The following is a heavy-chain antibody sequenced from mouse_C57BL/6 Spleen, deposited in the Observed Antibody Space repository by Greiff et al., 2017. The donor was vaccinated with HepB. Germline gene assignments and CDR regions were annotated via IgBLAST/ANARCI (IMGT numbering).Heavy chain of an antibody. CDR3: ARRGITTVVATDY. Sequence: VQLQQSGAELAKPGASVKLSCKASGYTFTSYWMHWVKQRPGQGLEWIGYINPSSGYTKYNQKFKDKATLTADKSSSTAYMQLSSLTYEDSAVYDCARRGITTVVATDYWGQGTTLTVSS. D-gene: IGHD1-1*01. J-gene: IGHJ2*01. CDR2: INPSSGYT. V-gene: IGHV1-7*01. CDR1: GYTFTSYW.